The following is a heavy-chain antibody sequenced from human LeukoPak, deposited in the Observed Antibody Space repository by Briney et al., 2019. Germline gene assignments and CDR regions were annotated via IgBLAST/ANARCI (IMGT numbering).Heavy chain of an antibody. CDR2: ISSSSSYT. CDR1: GFTFSDYY. V-gene: IGHV3-11*06. Sequence: PGGSLRLSCAASGFTFSDYYMSWIRHAPGKGLEWVSYISSSSSYTNYADSVKGRFTISRDNAKNSLYLQMNSLRAEDTAVYYCAREAGSWYDYLPRGYYGMDVWGKGTTVTVSS. CDR3: AREAGSWYDYLPRGYYGMDV. D-gene: IGHD6-13*01. J-gene: IGHJ6*04.